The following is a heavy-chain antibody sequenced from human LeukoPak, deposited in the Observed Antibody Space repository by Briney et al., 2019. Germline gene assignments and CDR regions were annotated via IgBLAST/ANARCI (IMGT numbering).Heavy chain of an antibody. J-gene: IGHJ4*02. CDR3: ASDSYHYGSGTQRIDY. Sequence: ASVKVSCKASGYTFTGYYMHWVRQAPGQGLEWMGWINPNSGGTNYAQKFQGRVTMTRDTSISTAYMELSRLRSDDTAVYYCASDSYHYGSGTQRIDYWGQGTLVTVSS. CDR1: GYTFTGYY. CDR2: INPNSGGT. V-gene: IGHV1-2*02. D-gene: IGHD3-10*01.